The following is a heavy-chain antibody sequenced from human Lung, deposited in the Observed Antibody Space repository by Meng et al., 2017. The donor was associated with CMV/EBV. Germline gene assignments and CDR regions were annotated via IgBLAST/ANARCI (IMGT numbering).Heavy chain of an antibody. CDR1: TFNCYT. CDR2: IVPALGVT. Sequence: TFNCYTITWVRQAPGQGPEWMGRIVPALGVTNYAQQFQDRVNIIADKSTSTSYMELRSLRSDDTAIYYCAGRREVVVAAYFSYYFDHWGRGALVTVSS. V-gene: IGHV1-69*02. J-gene: IGHJ4*02. CDR3: AGRREVVVAAYFSYYFDH. D-gene: IGHD2-15*01.